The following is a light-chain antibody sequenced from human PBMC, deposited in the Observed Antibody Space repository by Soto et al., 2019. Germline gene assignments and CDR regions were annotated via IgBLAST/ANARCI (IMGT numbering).Light chain of an antibody. CDR3: QTWGTGIPWV. CDR2: LNSDGSH. V-gene: IGLV4-69*01. CDR1: SGHSSYA. Sequence: QLVLTQSPSASASLGASVKLTCTLSSGHSSYAIAWHQQQPEKGPRYLMKLNSDGSHSKGDGIPDRFSGSNSGAERYLTISSLQSEDEADYYCQTWGTGIPWVFGGGTKLTVL. J-gene: IGLJ3*02.